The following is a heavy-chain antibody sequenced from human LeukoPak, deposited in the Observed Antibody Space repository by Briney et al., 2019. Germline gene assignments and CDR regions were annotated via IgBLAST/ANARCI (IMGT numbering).Heavy chain of an antibody. Sequence: PSETLSLTCTVSGGSISSGSYYWSWIRQPAGKGLEWIGRIYTSGSPNYNPSLKSRVTISVDTSKNQFSLKLSSVTAADTAVYYCARDRRAVAGRGYFDYWGQGTLVTVSS. J-gene: IGHJ4*02. CDR1: GGSISSGSYY. V-gene: IGHV4-61*02. CDR3: ARDRRAVAGRGYFDY. D-gene: IGHD6-19*01. CDR2: IYTSGSP.